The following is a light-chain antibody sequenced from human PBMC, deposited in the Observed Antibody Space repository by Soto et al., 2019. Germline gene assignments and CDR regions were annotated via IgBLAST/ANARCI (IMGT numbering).Light chain of an antibody. CDR1: SSNIGAGYD. Sequence: QAVETQPPSVSRAPGQRVTIPCTGSSSNIGAGYDVHWYQQLPGTAPKLLIYGNSNRPSGVPDRFSGSKSGTSASLAITGLQAEDEAYYYCQSYDSSLSGYVFGTGTKLTFL. CDR2: GNS. CDR3: QSYDSSLSGYV. V-gene: IGLV1-40*01. J-gene: IGLJ1*01.